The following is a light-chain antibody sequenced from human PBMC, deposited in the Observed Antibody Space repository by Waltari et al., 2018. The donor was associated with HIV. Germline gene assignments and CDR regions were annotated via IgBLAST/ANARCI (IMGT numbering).Light chain of an antibody. Sequence: SYLLTQPPSLSVAPGQTDRITFGGKNIGTTSVHCYRHNLVQAPVLVIYDDVDRPSRIPGRLSGSKAGNTATLSITRVDVGDVAEYYCEVWDVTSDHFVFGPWTTVTVL. V-gene: IGLV3-21*02. CDR3: EVWDVTSDHFV. CDR2: DDV. CDR1: NIGTTS. J-gene: IGLJ1*01.